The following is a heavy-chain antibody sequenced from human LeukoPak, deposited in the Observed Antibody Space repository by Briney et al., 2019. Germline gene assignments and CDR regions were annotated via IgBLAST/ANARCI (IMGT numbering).Heavy chain of an antibody. J-gene: IGHJ3*02. D-gene: IGHD3-10*01. CDR1: GFTFSSYS. Sequence: GGSLRLSCAASGFTFSSYSMNWVRQAPGKGLEWVGRIKAKTNGGTTDYAAPVKGRFAISRDDSKNTLYLQMNSLKTDDIALYYCTTEGPTYGFHSFDTWGQGTMVTISS. V-gene: IGHV3-15*01. CDR2: IKAKTNGGTT. CDR3: TTEGPTYGFHSFDT.